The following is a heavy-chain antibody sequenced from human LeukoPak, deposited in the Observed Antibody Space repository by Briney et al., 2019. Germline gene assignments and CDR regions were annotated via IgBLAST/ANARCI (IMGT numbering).Heavy chain of an antibody. CDR3: ARDGEYCSSTSCYNYFDY. Sequence: GSLRLSCAASGFAFSSYSMNWVRQAPGKGVEWVLSISSSSSYIYYSDSVKGRLTISRDNAKNSLYLQMNSLRAEDTAVYYCARDGEYCSSTSCYNYFDYWGQGTLVTVSS. CDR2: ISSSSSYI. CDR1: GFAFSSYS. D-gene: IGHD2-2*02. J-gene: IGHJ4*02. V-gene: IGHV3-21*01.